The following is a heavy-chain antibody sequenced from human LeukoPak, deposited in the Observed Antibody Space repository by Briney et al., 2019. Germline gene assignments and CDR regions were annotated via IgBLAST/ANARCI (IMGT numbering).Heavy chain of an antibody. CDR2: ISYDGSNK. J-gene: IGHJ6*03. CDR1: GFTFSSYA. D-gene: IGHD3-3*01. CDR3: ARVWSNYYYYYMDV. Sequence: PGGSLRLSCAASGFTFSSYAMHWVRQAPGKGLEWVAVISYDGSNKYYADSVKGRFTISRDNSKNTLYLQMNSLRAEDTAVYYCARVWSNYYYYYMDVWGKGTTVTVSS. V-gene: IGHV3-30-3*01.